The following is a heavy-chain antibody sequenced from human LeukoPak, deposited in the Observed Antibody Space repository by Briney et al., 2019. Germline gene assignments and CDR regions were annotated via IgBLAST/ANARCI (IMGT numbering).Heavy chain of an antibody. CDR3: ARQASDGYNPQWVDY. CDR2: IYPGDSDT. D-gene: IGHD5-24*01. CDR1: GYSFTSYW. J-gene: IGHJ4*02. Sequence: GESLKISCKGSGYSFTSYWIGWVRQMPGKGLEWMGIIYPGDSDTRYSPSFQGQVTISADKSISTAYLQWSRLKASDTAMYYCARQASDGYNPQWVDYWGQGTLVTVSS. V-gene: IGHV5-51*01.